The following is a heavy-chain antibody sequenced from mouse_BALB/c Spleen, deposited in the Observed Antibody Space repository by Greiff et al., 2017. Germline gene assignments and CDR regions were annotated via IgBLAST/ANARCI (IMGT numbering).Heavy chain of an antibody. CDR1: GYSITSDYA. CDR2: ISYSGST. V-gene: IGHV3-2*02. Sequence: EVKLQESGPGLVKPSQSLSLTCTVTGYSITSDYAWNWIRQFPGNKLEWMGYISYSGSTSYNPSLKSRISITRDTSKNQFFLQLNSVTTEDTATYYCANYGNYPFYAMDYWGQGTSVTVSS. D-gene: IGHD2-1*01. CDR3: ANYGNYPFYAMDY. J-gene: IGHJ4*01.